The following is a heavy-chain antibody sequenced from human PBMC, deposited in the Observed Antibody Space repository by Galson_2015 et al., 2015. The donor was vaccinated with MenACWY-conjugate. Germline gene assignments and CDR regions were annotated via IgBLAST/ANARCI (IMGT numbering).Heavy chain of an antibody. D-gene: IGHD3-16*02. Sequence: VSGINFKGDSTGYADFVKGRFTISRDNAKRSLFLQLNSLRAEDTAFYYCARGMTTFGGVIVAFYFDLWGQGSLVTVSS. CDR3: ARGMTTFGGVIVAFYFDL. V-gene: IGHV3-20*03. J-gene: IGHJ4*02. CDR2: INFKGDST.